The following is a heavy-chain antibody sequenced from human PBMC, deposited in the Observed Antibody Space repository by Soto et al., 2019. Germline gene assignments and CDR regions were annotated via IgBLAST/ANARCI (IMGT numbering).Heavy chain of an antibody. J-gene: IGHJ6*03. CDR2: MNPNSGNT. CDR3: AIKLGLRYFDWLSSGDYYYMDV. Sequence: ASVKVSCKASGYTFTSYDINWVRQATGQGLEWMGWMNPNSGNTGYAQKFQGRVTMTRNTSISTAYMELSSLRSEDTAVYYCAIKLGLRYFDWLSSGDYYYMDVWGKGTTVTVSS. V-gene: IGHV1-8*01. CDR1: GYTFTSYD. D-gene: IGHD3-9*01.